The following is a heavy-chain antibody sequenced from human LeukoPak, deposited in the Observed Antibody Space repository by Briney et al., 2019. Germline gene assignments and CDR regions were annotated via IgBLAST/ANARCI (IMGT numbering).Heavy chain of an antibody. V-gene: IGHV3-23*01. CDR2: ISGSGGST. Sequence: GSLRLSCAASGFTFSSYAMSWVRQAPGKGQEWVSAISGSGGSTYYADSVKGRFTISRDNSKNTLYLQMNSLRAEDTAVYYCAKDRYYDSSGYYGWFDPWGQGTLVTVSS. CDR3: AKDRYYDSSGYYGWFDP. D-gene: IGHD3-22*01. CDR1: GFTFSSYA. J-gene: IGHJ5*02.